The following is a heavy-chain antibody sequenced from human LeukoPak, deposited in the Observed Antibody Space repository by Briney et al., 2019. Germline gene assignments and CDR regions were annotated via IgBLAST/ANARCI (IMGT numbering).Heavy chain of an antibody. CDR1: GYTFTSYG. J-gene: IGHJ6*02. CDR2: ISAYNGNT. CDR3: ARTIVVVVAATHGAYGMDV. V-gene: IGHV1-18*01. Sequence: ASVKVSCKASGYTFTSYGISWVRQAPGQGLEWMGWISAYNGNTNYAQELQGRVTMTTDTSTSTAYMELRSLRSDDTAVYYCARTIVVVVAATHGAYGMDVWGQGTTVTVSS. D-gene: IGHD2-15*01.